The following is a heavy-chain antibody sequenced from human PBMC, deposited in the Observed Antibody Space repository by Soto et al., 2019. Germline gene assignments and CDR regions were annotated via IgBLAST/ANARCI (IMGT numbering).Heavy chain of an antibody. J-gene: IGHJ4*02. D-gene: IGHD3-10*01. V-gene: IGHV1-69*13. CDR3: ARGLDGSGSYYNFDY. Sequence: ASVKVSCKASGGTFSSYAISWVRQAPGQGLEWMGGIIPIFGTANYAQKFQGRVTITADESTSTAYMELSSLRSEDTAVYYCARGLDGSGSYYNFDYWGQGTLVTVSS. CDR1: GGTFSSYA. CDR2: IIPIFGTA.